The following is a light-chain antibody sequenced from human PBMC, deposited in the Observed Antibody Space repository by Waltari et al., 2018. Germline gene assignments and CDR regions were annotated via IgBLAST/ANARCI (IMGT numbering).Light chain of an antibody. Sequence: VLTQSPATLSLSPGERATLSCRASQSLTKRYLAWYQQKPGQAPRLLIYGASSRAAGIPDMFSGSGSVTDFTLTISRLEPEDFAGYYCQQYGSSVLYTFGQGTKLEIK. CDR3: QQYGSSVLYT. J-gene: IGKJ2*01. CDR2: GAS. CDR1: QSLTKRY. V-gene: IGKV3-20*01.